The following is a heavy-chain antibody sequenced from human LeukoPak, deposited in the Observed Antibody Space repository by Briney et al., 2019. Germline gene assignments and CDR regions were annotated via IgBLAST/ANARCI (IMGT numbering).Heavy chain of an antibody. J-gene: IGHJ4*02. CDR2: INLSGDSV. Sequence: ASVKVSCTASGYTFINYYIHWVRQAPGQGLEWMGRINLSGDSVIYAQKFQGRVTMTWDTSTSIVYLELSSLRSEDTAVYYCARTMADGGTNYWGQGTLVTVSS. D-gene: IGHD4-23*01. CDR3: ARTMADGGTNY. CDR1: GYTFINYY. V-gene: IGHV1-46*01.